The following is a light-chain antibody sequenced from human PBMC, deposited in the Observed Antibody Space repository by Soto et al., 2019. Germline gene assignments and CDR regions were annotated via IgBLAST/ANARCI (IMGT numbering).Light chain of an antibody. V-gene: IGKV3-20*01. Sequence: EIVLTQSPGTLSLSPGGRAALSCRASQSISADYLVWYQQKPGQAPRLLLYGGSSRATGIPDRFSGSGSGTDFTLTISRLAPEDVAVYYCQHYGSSVFTFGPGTKVDIK. J-gene: IGKJ3*01. CDR1: QSISADY. CDR3: QHYGSSVFT. CDR2: GGS.